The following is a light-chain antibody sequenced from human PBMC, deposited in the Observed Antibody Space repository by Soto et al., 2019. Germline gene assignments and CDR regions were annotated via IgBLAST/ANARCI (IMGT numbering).Light chain of an antibody. Sequence: QTVVTQEPSLTVSPGGTVTLTCASSTGAVTSDYYPCWFQHKPGQAPRALIYTISNKPSWTPARFSGSLRGSKAALTLSDVDHEEEAAYFCLLYYDGAQVFGPGTKVTVL. CDR3: LLYYDGAQV. CDR2: TIS. V-gene: IGLV7-43*01. CDR1: TGAVTSDYY. J-gene: IGLJ1*01.